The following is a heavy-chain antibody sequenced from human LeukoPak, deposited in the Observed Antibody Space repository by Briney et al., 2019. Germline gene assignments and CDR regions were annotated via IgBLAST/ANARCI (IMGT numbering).Heavy chain of an antibody. J-gene: IGHJ5*02. D-gene: IGHD1-1*01. V-gene: IGHV3-53*01. CDR2: IYSGGST. CDR3: ARVSNWNDDLSWFDP. CDR1: GFTVSSNY. Sequence: GASLRPSCAASGFTVSSNYVSWVRQAPGKGLGWVSVIYSGGSTYYADSVKGRFTISRDNSKNTRYLQINSLRAEDTAVYYCARVSNWNDDLSWFDPWGQGTLVTVSS.